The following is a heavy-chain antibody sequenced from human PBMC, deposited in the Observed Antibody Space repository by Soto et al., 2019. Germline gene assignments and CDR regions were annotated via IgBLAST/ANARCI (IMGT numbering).Heavy chain of an antibody. CDR2: IYYSGST. J-gene: IGHJ5*02. V-gene: IGHV4-31*03. Sequence: SETLSLTCTVSGGSISSGGYYWSWIRQHPGKGLEWIGYIYYSGSTYYNPSLKSRVTISVDTSKNQFSLKLSSVTAADTAVYYCARVGGYYYPNWFDPWGQGTLVTVSS. CDR3: ARVGGYYYPNWFDP. CDR1: GGSISSGGYY. D-gene: IGHD3-22*01.